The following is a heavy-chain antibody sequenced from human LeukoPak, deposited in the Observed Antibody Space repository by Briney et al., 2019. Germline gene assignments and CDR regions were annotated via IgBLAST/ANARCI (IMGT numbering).Heavy chain of an antibody. D-gene: IGHD2-21*02. CDR3: ARRGRAYCGGDCYYDDAFDI. J-gene: IGHJ3*02. Sequence: GESLKISCKGSGYSFTNYWIGWVRQMPGKGLEWMGIIYPGDSDTRYSPSFQGQVTISADKSISTAYLQWSSLKASDTAMYYCARRGRAYCGGDCYYDDAFDIWGQGTMVTVSS. CDR2: IYPGDSDT. CDR1: GYSFTNYW. V-gene: IGHV5-51*01.